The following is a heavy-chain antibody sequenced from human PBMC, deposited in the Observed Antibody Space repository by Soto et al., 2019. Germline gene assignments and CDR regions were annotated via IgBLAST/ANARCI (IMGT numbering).Heavy chain of an antibody. CDR3: ARASSSSSAADY. Sequence: QVQLQESGPGLVKPSQTLSLTCSVSGESISSGGYYWSWIRHLPGKGLEWIGYIYDTESAYYNPSLKSRVXXXMXXSENHFAMRLSSVTAADSAVYYCARASSSSSAADYWGQGLQVTVSS. CDR1: GESISSGGYY. D-gene: IGHD6-6*01. V-gene: IGHV4-31*03. J-gene: IGHJ4*02. CDR2: IYDTESA.